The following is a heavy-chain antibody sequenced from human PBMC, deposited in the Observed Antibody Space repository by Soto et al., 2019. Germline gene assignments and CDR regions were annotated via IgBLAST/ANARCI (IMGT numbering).Heavy chain of an antibody. D-gene: IGHD2-15*01. J-gene: IGHJ6*02. Sequence: QITLKESGPPLVKPTQTLTLTCTFSGFSLSSSGVGVAWIRQPPGKALEWLALIYWDDDKRYRPSLESRLTITKDTSKIQVVFIMTSMDSVDIATYYCAYLPCSGGSCYWFSFSGMDVWRQGTTVTVSS. V-gene: IGHV2-5*02. CDR1: GFSLSSSGVG. CDR2: IYWDDDK. CDR3: AYLPCSGGSCYWFSFSGMDV.